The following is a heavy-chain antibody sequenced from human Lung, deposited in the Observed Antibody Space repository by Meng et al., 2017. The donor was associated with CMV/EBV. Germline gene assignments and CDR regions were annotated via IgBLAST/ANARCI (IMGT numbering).Heavy chain of an antibody. CDR3: AKGTGAAIYYFDY. V-gene: IGHV3-23*01. CDR1: GFTFSSYV. CDR2: ISGSDSST. Sequence: GESLKISCAASGFTFSSYVMTWVRQAPGKGLEWVSSISGSDSSTNYADSVKGRFTISRDNSKNTLYVQMNSLTAEDTAVYYCAKGTGAAIYYFDYWGQGNXVTVDS. D-gene: IGHD3-9*01. J-gene: IGHJ4*02.